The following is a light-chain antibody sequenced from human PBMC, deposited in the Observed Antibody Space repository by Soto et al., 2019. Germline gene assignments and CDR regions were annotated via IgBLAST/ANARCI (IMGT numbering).Light chain of an antibody. CDR3: QQRSNWPPLT. J-gene: IGKJ4*01. V-gene: IGKV3-11*01. CDR1: QSVSSY. CDR2: DAS. Sequence: EIVLTQSPAPRSLSPGEIATLSCRASQSVSSYLAWYQQKPGQALRLLIYDASNRATGIPARFSGSGSGTDFTITISSLEPEDFAVYYCQQRSNWPPLTCGGGTKVEIK.